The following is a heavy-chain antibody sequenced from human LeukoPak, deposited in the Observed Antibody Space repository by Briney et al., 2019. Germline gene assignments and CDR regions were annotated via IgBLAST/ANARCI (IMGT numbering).Heavy chain of an antibody. Sequence: PGGSLRLSCAASGFTFDDYAMHWVRQAPGKGLEWVSGISWNSGSIGYADSVKGRFTISRDSAKNSLYLQMNSLRAEDMALYYCAKDRGVRGVIMLPDYWGQGTLVTVSS. CDR1: GFTFDDYA. J-gene: IGHJ4*02. V-gene: IGHV3-9*03. D-gene: IGHD3-10*01. CDR3: AKDRGVRGVIMLPDY. CDR2: ISWNSGSI.